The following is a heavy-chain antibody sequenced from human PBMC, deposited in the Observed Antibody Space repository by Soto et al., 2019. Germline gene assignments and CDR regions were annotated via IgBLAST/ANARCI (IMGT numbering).Heavy chain of an antibody. CDR1: GGTFSRYA. CDR3: ARSFYCSGGSCYPGAFDI. J-gene: IGHJ3*02. D-gene: IGHD2-15*01. V-gene: IGHV1-2*04. Sequence: ASVKVSCKAFGGTFSRYAISWVRQAPGQGLEWMGWINPNSGGTNYAQKFQGWVTMTRDTSISTAYMELSRLRSDDTAVYYCARSFYCSGGSCYPGAFDIWGQGTMVTVSS. CDR2: INPNSGGT.